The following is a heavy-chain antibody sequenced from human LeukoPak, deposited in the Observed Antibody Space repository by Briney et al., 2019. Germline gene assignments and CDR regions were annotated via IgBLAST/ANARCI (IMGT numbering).Heavy chain of an antibody. V-gene: IGHV1-2*02. J-gene: IGHJ4*02. CDR3: ARHPNLDS. Sequence: ASVKVSCKTSGYTFTDYYIHWVRQAPGQGFERMGWINPNSGSTSYAQKFQDRVTLTRDTSISTAYMELSRLRSDDTAVYYCARHPNLDSWGPGTLVIVSS. CDR1: GYTFTDYY. CDR2: INPNSGST.